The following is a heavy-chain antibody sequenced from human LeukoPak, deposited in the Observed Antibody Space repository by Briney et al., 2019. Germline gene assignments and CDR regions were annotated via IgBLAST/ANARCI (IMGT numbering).Heavy chain of an antibody. CDR3: SSRDGGYTDYGMDV. CDR2: INYSGST. V-gene: IGHV4-59*01. CDR1: GGSISSYY. D-gene: IGHD1-26*01. J-gene: IGHJ6*02. Sequence: SETLSLTCTVSGGSISSYYWSWIRQPPGKGLEWIGYINYSGSTNYNPSLKSRVTISVDTSKNQFSLKLSSVTAADTAVYYCSSRDGGYTDYGMDVWGQGTTVTVSS.